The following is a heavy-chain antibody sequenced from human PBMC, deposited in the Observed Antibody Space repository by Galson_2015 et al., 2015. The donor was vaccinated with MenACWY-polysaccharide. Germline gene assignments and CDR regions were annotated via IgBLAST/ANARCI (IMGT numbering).Heavy chain of an antibody. D-gene: IGHD2-2*01. CDR3: ARLHCSSTSCYPTDYYYYGMDV. Sequence: SLRVSCAASGFTFSSYSMNWVRQAPGKGLEWVSYISSSSSTIYYADSVKGRFTISRDNAKNSLFLQMNSLRAEDTAVYYCARLHCSSTSCYPTDYYYYGMDVWGQGTTVTVSS. V-gene: IGHV3-48*01. CDR2: ISSSSSTI. J-gene: IGHJ6*02. CDR1: GFTFSSYS.